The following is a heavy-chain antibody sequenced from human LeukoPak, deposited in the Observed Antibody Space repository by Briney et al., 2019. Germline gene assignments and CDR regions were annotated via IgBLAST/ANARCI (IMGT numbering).Heavy chain of an antibody. CDR2: ISNTSSYI. CDR1: GFTFSSFS. V-gene: IGHV3-21*01. D-gene: IGHD2-2*01. Sequence: GGSLRLSCAASGFTFSSFSMNWVRQAPGKGLEWVSSISNTSSYIYYADSVKGRFTISRDKDKNSVYLQMTSLRAEDTAVYYCARESGSRSYYYYMDVWGKGTTVTVSS. CDR3: ARESGSRSYYYYMDV. J-gene: IGHJ6*03.